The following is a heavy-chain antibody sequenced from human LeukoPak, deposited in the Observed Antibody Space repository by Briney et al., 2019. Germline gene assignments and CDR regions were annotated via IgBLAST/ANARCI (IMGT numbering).Heavy chain of an antibody. CDR1: GFTFSRYT. CDR3: ASGALFGELLGAFDI. Sequence: PGRSLRLSCAASGFTFSRYTMHWVRQAPGKGLEWAAVIPYDGSNEYYADSVKGRFTISRDNSKNTLYFQMNSLRAEDSAVYYCASGALFGELLGAFDIWGQGTMVTVSS. D-gene: IGHD3-10*02. V-gene: IGHV3-30*14. CDR2: IPYDGSNE. J-gene: IGHJ3*02.